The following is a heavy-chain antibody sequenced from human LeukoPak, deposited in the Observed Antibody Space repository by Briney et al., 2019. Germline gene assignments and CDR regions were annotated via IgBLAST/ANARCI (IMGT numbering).Heavy chain of an antibody. V-gene: IGHV3-11*04. CDR1: GFTFSDYY. CDR3: ARDRGAVTDVFDY. J-gene: IGHJ4*02. Sequence: GALRLSCVAPGFTFSDYYMSWIRQAPGKGLEWVSYIRSSGTTIHYADSVKGRFTISRDNAKNSLYLQMNSLRAEDTAVYYCARDRGAVTDVFDYWGQGTLVTVSS. CDR2: IRSSGTTI. D-gene: IGHD6-19*01.